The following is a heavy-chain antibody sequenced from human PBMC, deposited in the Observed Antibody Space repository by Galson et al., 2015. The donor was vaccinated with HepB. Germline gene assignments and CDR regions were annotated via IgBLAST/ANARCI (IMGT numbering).Heavy chain of an antibody. J-gene: IGHJ4*02. CDR2: INAGNGNT. D-gene: IGHD6-13*01. V-gene: IGHV1-3*01. CDR3: ARDEPEAAGTLFDY. CDR1: GYTFTSYA. Sequence: SVKVSCKASGYTFTSYAMHWVRQAPGQRLEWMGWINAGNGNTKYSQKFQGRVTITRDTSASTAYMELSSLRSEDTAVYYCARDEPEAAGTLFDYWGQGTLVTVSS.